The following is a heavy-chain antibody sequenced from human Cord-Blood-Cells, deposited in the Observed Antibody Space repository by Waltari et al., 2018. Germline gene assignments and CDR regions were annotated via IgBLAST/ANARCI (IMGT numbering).Heavy chain of an antibody. J-gene: IGHJ4*02. D-gene: IGHD6-13*01. Sequence: EVQLVESGGGLVKPGGSLRLSCAASGFTFSSYSMNWVRQAPGEGLEWVSSISSSSSYIYYADSVKGRFTISRDNAKNSLYLQMNSLRAEDTAVYYCASIAAAGPFDYWGQGTLVTVSS. CDR2: ISSSSSYI. V-gene: IGHV3-21*01. CDR3: ASIAAAGPFDY. CDR1: GFTFSSYS.